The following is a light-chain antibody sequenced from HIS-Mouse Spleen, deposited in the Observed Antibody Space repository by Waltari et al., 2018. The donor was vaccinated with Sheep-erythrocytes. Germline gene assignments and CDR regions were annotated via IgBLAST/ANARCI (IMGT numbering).Light chain of an antibody. CDR3: YSTDSSGNHSV. CDR1: ALPKKY. Sequence: SYELTQPPSVSVSPGQTARIPCPGEALPKKYAYWYQQKSGQAPVLVIYEDSKRPSGIPERFSGSSSGTMATLTISGAQVEDEADYYCYSTDSSGNHSVFGGGTKLTVL. V-gene: IGLV3-10*01. J-gene: IGLJ2*01. CDR2: EDS.